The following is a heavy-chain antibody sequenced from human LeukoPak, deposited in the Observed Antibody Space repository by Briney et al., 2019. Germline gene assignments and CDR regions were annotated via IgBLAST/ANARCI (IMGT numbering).Heavy chain of an antibody. D-gene: IGHD6-13*01. CDR1: GFTFSSYA. V-gene: IGHV3-23*01. CDR3: AKGLGYGNWFDP. CDR2: ISGSGGST. J-gene: IGHJ5*02. Sequence: GGSLRLSCAASGFTFSSYAMSWVRQAPEKGLEWVSAISGSGGSTYYADSVKGRFTISRDNSKNTLYLQMNSLRAEDTAVYYCAKGLGYGNWFDPWGQGTLVTVSS.